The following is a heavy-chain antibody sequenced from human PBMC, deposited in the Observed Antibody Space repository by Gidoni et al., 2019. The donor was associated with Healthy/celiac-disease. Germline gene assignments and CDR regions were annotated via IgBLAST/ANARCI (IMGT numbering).Heavy chain of an antibody. V-gene: IGHV4-39*01. Sequence: QLQLQESGPGLVKPSETLSLTCTVPGGSLSSSSYYGGWIRQPPGKGLAWIGSIYYSGSTYYNPSLKSRVTISVDTSKNQFSLKLSSVTAADTAVYYCARHHGTTITDYFDYWGQGTLVTVSS. CDR2: IYYSGST. D-gene: IGHD1-20*01. CDR3: ARHHGTTITDYFDY. J-gene: IGHJ4*02. CDR1: GGSLSSSSYY.